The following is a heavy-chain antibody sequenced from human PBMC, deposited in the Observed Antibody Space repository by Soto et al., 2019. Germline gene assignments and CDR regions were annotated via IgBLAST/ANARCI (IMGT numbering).Heavy chain of an antibody. CDR3: ASHGVVDIVPYYYYYMDV. J-gene: IGHJ6*03. V-gene: IGHV3-11*01. CDR2: ISSSGSTI. CDR1: GFTFSDYY. D-gene: IGHD5-12*01. Sequence: QVQLVESGGGLVKPGGSLRLSCAASGFTFSDYYMSWIRQAPGKGLEWVSYISSSGSTIYYADSVKGRFTISRDNAKNSLYLQMNSLRAEDTAVYYFASHGVVDIVPYYYYYMDVWGKGTTVTVSS.